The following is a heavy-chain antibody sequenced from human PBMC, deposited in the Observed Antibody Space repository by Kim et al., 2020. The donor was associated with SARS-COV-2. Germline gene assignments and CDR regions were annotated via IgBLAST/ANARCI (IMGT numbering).Heavy chain of an antibody. J-gene: IGHJ4*02. D-gene: IGHD6-19*01. V-gene: IGHV3-43*02. CDR1: GFTFDHSA. Sequence: GGSLRLSCAASGFTFDHSAMHWVRQAPGKGLEWVSLISANGETKYYADSVKGRFTISTDNSKNSLYPQMNSLRAEDTALYYCVRASGWLPRDWGQGTLVTVSS. CDR3: VRASGWLPRD. CDR2: ISANGETK.